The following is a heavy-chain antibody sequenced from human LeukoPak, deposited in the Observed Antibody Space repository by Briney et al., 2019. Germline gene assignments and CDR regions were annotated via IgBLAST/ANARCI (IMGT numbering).Heavy chain of an antibody. V-gene: IGHV5-51*01. CDR1: GYSFTSYW. D-gene: IGHD3-9*01. Sequence: GESLKISCKGSGYSFTSYWIGWVRQMPGKGLEWMGIIYPGDSDTRYSPSFQGQVTISADKSISTVYLQWSSLKASDTAMYYCASRDFDWLRDYYYGMDVWGQGTTVTVSS. J-gene: IGHJ6*02. CDR3: ASRDFDWLRDYYYGMDV. CDR2: IYPGDSDT.